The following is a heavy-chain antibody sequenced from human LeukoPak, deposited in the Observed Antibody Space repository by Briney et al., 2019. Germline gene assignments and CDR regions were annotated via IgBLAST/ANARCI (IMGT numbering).Heavy chain of an antibody. D-gene: IGHD3-10*01. CDR2: MNPNSGNT. CDR3: ARAYYGSGSYWSPGWFDP. Sequence: ASVKVSCKASGYTFTSYDINWVRQATGQGLEWMGWMNPNSGNTGYAQKFQGRVTMIRNTSISTAYMELSSLRSEDTAVYYCARAYYGSGSYWSPGWFDPWGQGTLVTVSS. V-gene: IGHV1-8*01. J-gene: IGHJ5*02. CDR1: GYTFTSYD.